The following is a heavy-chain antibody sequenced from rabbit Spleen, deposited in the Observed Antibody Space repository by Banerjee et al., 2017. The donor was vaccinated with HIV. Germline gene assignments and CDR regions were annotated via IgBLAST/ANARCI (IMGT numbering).Heavy chain of an antibody. CDR1: GFDFSGDYM. J-gene: IGHJ4*01. D-gene: IGHD2-1*01. Sequence: QEQLEETGGGLVQPGGSLTLSCKASGFDFSGDYMSWVRQAPGKGLEWIGCIYPDGSGSTAYVSWAKGRFTISKTSSTTVTLQMTSLTAADTATYFCARGGGDWNVDAGFNLWGPGTLVTVS. V-gene: IGHV1S45*01. CDR3: ARGGGDWNVDAGFNL. CDR2: IYPDGSGST.